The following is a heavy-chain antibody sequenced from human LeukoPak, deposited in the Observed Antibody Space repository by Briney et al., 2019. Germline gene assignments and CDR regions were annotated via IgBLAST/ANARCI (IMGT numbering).Heavy chain of an antibody. J-gene: IGHJ4*02. Sequence: QTGGSLRLSCAASGFTFSSYGMHWVRQAPGKGLEWVSAISGSGGSTYYADSVKGRFTISRDNSKNTLYLQMNSLRAEDTAVYYCAKGPRVGVVTYDYWGQGTLVTVSS. D-gene: IGHD2-21*02. CDR2: ISGSGGST. CDR1: GFTFSSYG. V-gene: IGHV3-NL1*01. CDR3: AKGPRVGVVTYDY.